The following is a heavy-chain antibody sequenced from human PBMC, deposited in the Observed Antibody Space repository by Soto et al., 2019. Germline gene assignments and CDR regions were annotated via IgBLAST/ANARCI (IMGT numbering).Heavy chain of an antibody. J-gene: IGHJ6*02. CDR2: INPNSGGT. CDR3: ARDGVTTVTNYYYGMDV. V-gene: IGHV1-2*04. Sequence: QVQLVQSGAEVKKPGASVKVSCKASGYTFTGYYMHWVRQAPGQGLEWMGWINPNSGGTNYAQKFQGWVTMTRDTSISTDYMELSRLRSDDTAVYYCARDGVTTVTNYYYGMDVWGQGTTVTVSS. D-gene: IGHD4-4*01. CDR1: GYTFTGYY.